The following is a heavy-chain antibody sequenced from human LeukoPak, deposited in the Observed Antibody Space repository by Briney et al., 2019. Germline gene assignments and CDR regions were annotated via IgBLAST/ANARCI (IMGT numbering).Heavy chain of an antibody. Sequence: GGSLRLCCAASGFTFSSYAMSWVRQTPGKGLEWVSTISGSGGNTYYADSVKGRFTISRDNSKNTLYLQMNSLRAEDTAVYYCAKDYCISTSCYWFDPWGQGTLVTVSS. V-gene: IGHV3-23*01. CDR2: ISGSGGNT. CDR1: GFTFSSYA. CDR3: AKDYCISTSCYWFDP. J-gene: IGHJ5*02. D-gene: IGHD2-2*01.